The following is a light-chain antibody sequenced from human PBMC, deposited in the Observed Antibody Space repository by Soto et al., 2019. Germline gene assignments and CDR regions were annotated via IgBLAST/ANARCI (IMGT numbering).Light chain of an antibody. CDR2: RAS. CDR1: QTISTY. CDR3: QQFNDYSWT. V-gene: IGKV1-5*03. J-gene: IGKJ1*01. Sequence: DIQMTQSPSTLSASVGDRVTITCRASQTISTYLAWYQQQPGKAPKLLIYRASNLESGVPSRFSGSGYGTDFTLTISSLQPDDFSPYHCQQFNDYSWTFGQRNKVE.